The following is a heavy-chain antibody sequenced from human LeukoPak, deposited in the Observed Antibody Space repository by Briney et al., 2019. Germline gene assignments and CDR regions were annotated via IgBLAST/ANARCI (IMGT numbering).Heavy chain of an antibody. CDR2: VWKDGDKK. CDR1: GFIFNSYA. Sequence: GGSLRLSCAASGFIFNSYAMHWVRQAPGRGLEWVALVWKDGDKKFYADSVKGRFTISRDNSKNTLYLQMNSLRAEDTAVYYCANEYYYGSGSYYNSPDAFDIWGQGTMVTVSS. J-gene: IGHJ3*02. CDR3: ANEYYYGSGSYYNSPDAFDI. V-gene: IGHV3-30*02. D-gene: IGHD3-10*01.